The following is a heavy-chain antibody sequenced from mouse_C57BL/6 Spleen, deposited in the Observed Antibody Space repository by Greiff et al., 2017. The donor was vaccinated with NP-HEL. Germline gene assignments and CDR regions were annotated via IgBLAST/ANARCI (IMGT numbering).Heavy chain of an antibody. D-gene: IGHD2-10*01. V-gene: IGHV7-3*01. CDR1: GFTFTDYY. CDR2: IRNKANGYTT. Sequence: EVKLMESGGGLVQPGGSLSLSCAASGFTFTDYYMSWVRQPPGKALEWLGFIRNKANGYTTEYSASVKGRFTISRDNSQSILYLQMNALRAEYSATYCCARYEGLLRAMDYWGQGTSVTVSS. J-gene: IGHJ4*01. CDR3: ARYEGLLRAMDY.